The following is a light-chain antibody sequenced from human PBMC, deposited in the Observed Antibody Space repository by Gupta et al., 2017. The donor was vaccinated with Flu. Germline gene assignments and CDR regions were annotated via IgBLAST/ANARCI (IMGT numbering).Light chain of an antibody. J-gene: IGLJ3*02. Sequence: YILTQPPSVSAAPGQTAKIFCAGHSIGIKRVHWYGQKPGQAPFLVVHDDRARPSGIPARFSGSNSGDTATLTISSVETGDEADYYCQLWDDDGGQWVFGGGTKLTVL. V-gene: IGLV3-21*02. CDR2: DDR. CDR3: QLWDDDGGQWV. CDR1: SIGIKR.